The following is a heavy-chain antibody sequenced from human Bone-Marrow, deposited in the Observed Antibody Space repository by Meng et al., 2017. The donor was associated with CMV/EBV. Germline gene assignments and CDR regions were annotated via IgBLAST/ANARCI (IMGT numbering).Heavy chain of an antibody. CDR2: IYYSGST. Sequence: LQESGPGLVKPSQTLSLTCTVSGGSISSGDYYWSWIRQPPGKGLEWIGYIYYSGSTYYNPSLKSRVTISVDTPKNQFSLKLSSVTAADTAVYYCAGTPIAAAGLFDYWGQGTLVTVSS. CDR1: GGSISSGDYY. V-gene: IGHV4-30-4*08. D-gene: IGHD6-13*01. J-gene: IGHJ4*02. CDR3: AGTPIAAAGLFDY.